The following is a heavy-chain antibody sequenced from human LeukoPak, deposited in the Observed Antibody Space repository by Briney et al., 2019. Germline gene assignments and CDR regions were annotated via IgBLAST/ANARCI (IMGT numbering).Heavy chain of an antibody. CDR3: ARAASDMTTLDP. V-gene: IGHV1-2*02. CDR1: GFSFTDDY. D-gene: IGHD4-11*01. J-gene: IGHJ5*02. Sequence: ASVKVSCKTSGFSFTDDYVQWVRQAPGQGLEWMGWINPDSGFTNYAQKFQGRVTMTRDTSISTAYMEVRRLRPDDTAVYYCARAASDMTTLDPWGQGTLVTVSS. CDR2: INPDSGFT.